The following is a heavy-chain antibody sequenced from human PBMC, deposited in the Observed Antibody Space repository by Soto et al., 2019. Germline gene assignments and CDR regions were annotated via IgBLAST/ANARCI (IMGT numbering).Heavy chain of an antibody. CDR3: ARQGETGYTSAWKHDAFDV. V-gene: IGHV3-23*01. CDR1: GFIFSNYA. Sequence: EVQLLESGGGLIQPGGSLRLYCAASGFIFSNYAMNWVRQAPGKGLEWVSSVSDSGVATHFADSVKGRFSISRDNSKNTQSLQMNSLRAEDTAVYYCARQGETGYTSAWKHDAFDVWDQGTVVTVSA. J-gene: IGHJ3*01. CDR2: VSDSGVAT. D-gene: IGHD6-19*01.